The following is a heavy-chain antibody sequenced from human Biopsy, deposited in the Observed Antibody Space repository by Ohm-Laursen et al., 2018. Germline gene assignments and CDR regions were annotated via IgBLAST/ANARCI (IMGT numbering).Heavy chain of an antibody. D-gene: IGHD3-22*01. CDR1: GGTFSDYY. CDR3: ARTYDYDSSAYYYAY. V-gene: IGHV4-34*01. Sequence: TLSFTCAVYGGTFSDYYWIWIPQPPNKGLEWIGENNHSGSTSYNPPLRSRATVSVDTSKNQFSLRLSSVTAADTAIYYCARTYDYDSSAYYYAYWGQGTLVTVSS. CDR2: NNHSGST. J-gene: IGHJ4*02.